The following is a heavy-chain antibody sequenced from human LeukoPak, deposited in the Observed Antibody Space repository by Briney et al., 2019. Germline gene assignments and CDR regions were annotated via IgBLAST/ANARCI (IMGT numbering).Heavy chain of an antibody. D-gene: IGHD3-3*01. CDR1: GFTFDDYG. CDR3: ARVTVSTDAFDI. J-gene: IGHJ3*02. CDR2: INWNGGST. V-gene: IGHV3-20*01. Sequence: GGSLRLSCAASGFTFDDYGVSWVRQAPGKGLEWVSGINWNGGSTGYADSVKGRFTISRDNAKNSLYLQMNSLRAGDTALYHCARVTVSTDAFDIWGQGTMVTVSS.